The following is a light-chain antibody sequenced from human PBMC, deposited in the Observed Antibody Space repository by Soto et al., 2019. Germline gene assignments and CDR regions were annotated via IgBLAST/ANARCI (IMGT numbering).Light chain of an antibody. CDR3: SSYAGSNNYV. J-gene: IGLJ1*01. Sequence: QSALTQPPSASGSPGQSVTISCTGTRSDVGGYNYVSWYQQHPGKAPKLMIYEVNKRPSGVPDRFSGSKSGNTASLTVSGLQSEDVADYYCSSYAGSNNYVFGTGTKLTVL. CDR2: EVN. CDR1: RSDVGGYNY. V-gene: IGLV2-8*01.